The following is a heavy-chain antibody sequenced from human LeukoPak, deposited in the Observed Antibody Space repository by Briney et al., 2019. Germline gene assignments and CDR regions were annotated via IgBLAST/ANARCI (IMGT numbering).Heavy chain of an antibody. Sequence: GGSLRLSCVASGFVFNSYEMSWVRQAPGKGLEWLSYITGRGDTIYYADSVRGRFTISRDNAKLSLFLQMNTLRAEDTALYYCARSLGPTKPFDFWGKGTPVTVCS. D-gene: IGHD5-24*01. CDR1: GFVFNSYE. V-gene: IGHV3-48*03. J-gene: IGHJ4*02. CDR2: ITGRGDTI. CDR3: ARSLGPTKPFDF.